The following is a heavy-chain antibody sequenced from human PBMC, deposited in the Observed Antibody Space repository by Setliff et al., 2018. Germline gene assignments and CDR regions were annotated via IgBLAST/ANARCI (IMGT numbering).Heavy chain of an antibody. CDR1: GFTVSSFS. CDR3: ARGFRYCHGGSCYLPDS. Sequence: GGSLRLSCAASGFTVSSFSMHWVRQAPVKGLDWVATLSDDGSNEFYADSVQGRFTISRDNARDSLYLQMDSLRAEDTAVYYCARGFRYCHGGSCYLPDSWGQGTMVTVSS. D-gene: IGHD2-15*01. J-gene: IGHJ4*02. V-gene: IGHV3-30*03. CDR2: LSDDGSNE.